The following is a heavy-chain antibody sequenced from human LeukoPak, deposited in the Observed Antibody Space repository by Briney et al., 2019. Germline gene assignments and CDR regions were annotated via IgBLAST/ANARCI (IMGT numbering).Heavy chain of an antibody. CDR2: ISYDGSNK. V-gene: IGHV3-30-3*01. CDR1: GFTFSSYA. CDR3: ARGRVTIFGVAQGAFDI. J-gene: IGHJ3*02. D-gene: IGHD3-3*01. Sequence: GGSLRLSCAASGFTFSSYAMHWVRQAPGKGLEWVAVISYDGSNKYYADSVKGRFTISRDNAKNSLYLQMNSLRAEDTAVYYCARGRVTIFGVAQGAFDIWGQGTMVTVSS.